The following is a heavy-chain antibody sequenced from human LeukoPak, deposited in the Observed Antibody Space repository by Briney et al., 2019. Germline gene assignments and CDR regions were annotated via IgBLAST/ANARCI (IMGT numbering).Heavy chain of an antibody. CDR3: AKEGDYSNAAPEWGFDS. J-gene: IGHJ4*02. CDR1: GFTFSSYA. Sequence: GGSLRLSCAASGFTFSSYAMSWVRQAPGKGLEWVSAISGSGSSTYYADSVKGRFTISRDNSKNTLYLQMNSLRAEDTALYYCAKEGDYSNAAPEWGFDSWGQGTLVTVSS. CDR2: ISGSGSST. D-gene: IGHD4-17*01. V-gene: IGHV3-23*01.